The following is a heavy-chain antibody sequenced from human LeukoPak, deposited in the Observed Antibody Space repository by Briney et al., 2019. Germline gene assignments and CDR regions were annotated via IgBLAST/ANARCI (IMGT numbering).Heavy chain of an antibody. J-gene: IGHJ6*02. Sequence: ASVKVSCKTSGYTFTDHYIHWVRQAPGQGLEWMGRLNPNNGGANYAQKFQGWVTMTRDTSISTAYMELSRLRSDDTAVYYCARGSRITIFGVVIPRRNYYGMDVWGQGTTVTVSS. CDR3: ARGSRITIFGVVIPRRNYYGMDV. CDR1: GYTFTDHY. D-gene: IGHD3-3*01. V-gene: IGHV1-2*04. CDR2: LNPNNGGA.